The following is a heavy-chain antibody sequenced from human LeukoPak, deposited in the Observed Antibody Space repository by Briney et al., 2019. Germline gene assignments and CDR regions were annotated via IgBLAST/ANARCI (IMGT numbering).Heavy chain of an antibody. J-gene: IGHJ4*02. D-gene: IGHD4-17*01. CDR1: GYTFTSYG. CDR2: TSAYNGNT. CDR3: ARGRKPDYGDSESFDY. Sequence: GASVKVSCKASGYTFTSYGISWVRQAPGQGLEWMGWTSAYNGNTNYAQKLQGRVTMTTDTSTSTAYMELRSLRSDDTAVYYCARGRKPDYGDSESFDYWGQGTLVTVSS. V-gene: IGHV1-18*01.